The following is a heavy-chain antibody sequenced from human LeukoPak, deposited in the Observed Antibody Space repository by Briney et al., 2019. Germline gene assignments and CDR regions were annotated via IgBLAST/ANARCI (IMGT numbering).Heavy chain of an antibody. CDR2: INAGNGNT. CDR1: GYTFTSYA. V-gene: IGHV1-3*01. CDR3: ARQAWIQLWLPDY. J-gene: IGHJ4*02. D-gene: IGHD5-18*01. Sequence: ASVKVSCKASGYTFTSYAMHWVRQAPGQRLEWMGWINAGNGNTKYSQKFQGRVTITRDTSASTAYMELSSLRSEDTAVYYCARQAWIQLWLPDYWGQGTLVTVSS.